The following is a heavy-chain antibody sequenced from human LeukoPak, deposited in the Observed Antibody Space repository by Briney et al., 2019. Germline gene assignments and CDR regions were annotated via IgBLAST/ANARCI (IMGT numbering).Heavy chain of an antibody. V-gene: IGHV3-30*02. J-gene: IGHJ4*02. CDR3: AKGELLWFGESYYFDY. CDR1: GFTFSSYG. D-gene: IGHD3-10*01. CDR2: IRYDGSNK. Sequence: GGSLRLSCAASGFTFSSYGMHWVHQAPGKGLEWVAFIRYDGSNKYYADSVKGRFTISRDNSKNTLYLQMNSLRAEDTAVYYCAKGELLWFGESYYFDYWGQGTLVTVSS.